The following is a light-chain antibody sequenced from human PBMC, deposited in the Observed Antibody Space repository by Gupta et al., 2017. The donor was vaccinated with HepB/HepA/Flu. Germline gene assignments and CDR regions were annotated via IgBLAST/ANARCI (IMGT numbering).Light chain of an antibody. CDR3: QQDDSTPRT. V-gene: IGKV4-1*01. J-gene: IGKJ1*01. CDR1: QSVLYSSNNKNY. CDR2: WAS. Sequence: DIVMTQSPDSLAVSLGERATINCKSSQSVLYSSNNKNYLAWYQQKPGQPPKLLIYWASTRESGVPVRFSGSGSGTDFTLTISSLQAEDVAVYYCQQDDSTPRTFGQGTKVEIK.